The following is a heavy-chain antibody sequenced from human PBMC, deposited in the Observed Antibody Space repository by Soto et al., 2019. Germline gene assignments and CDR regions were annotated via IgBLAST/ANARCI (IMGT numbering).Heavy chain of an antibody. CDR1: GGTFSSYA. D-gene: IGHD6-19*01. CDR2: IIPIFGTA. CDR3: ARDLYSSGWSYFDY. V-gene: IGHV1-69*13. Sequence: ASVKVSCKASGGTFSSYAISWVRQAPGQGLEWMGGIIPIFGTANYAQKFQGRVTITADESTSTAYMELSSLRSEDTAVYYCARDLYSSGWSYFDYWGQGTRVTVSS. J-gene: IGHJ4*02.